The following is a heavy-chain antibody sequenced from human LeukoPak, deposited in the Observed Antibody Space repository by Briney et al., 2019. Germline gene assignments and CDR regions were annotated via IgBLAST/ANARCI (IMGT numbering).Heavy chain of an antibody. Sequence: SGGSLRLSCAASGFTFSSYAMSWVRQAPGKGLGWVSAISGSGGSTYYADSVKGRFTISRDNSKNTLYLQMNSLRAEDTAVYYCAKDTDFWSSNYFDYWGQGTLVTVSS. CDR1: GFTFSSYA. CDR2: ISGSGGST. D-gene: IGHD3-3*01. CDR3: AKDTDFWSSNYFDY. J-gene: IGHJ4*02. V-gene: IGHV3-23*01.